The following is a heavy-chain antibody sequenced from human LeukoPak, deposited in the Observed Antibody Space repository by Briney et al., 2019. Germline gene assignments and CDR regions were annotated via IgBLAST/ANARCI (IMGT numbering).Heavy chain of an antibody. V-gene: IGHV3-30*02. CDR3: AKDRHGDYASDY. J-gene: IGHJ4*02. CDR1: GFIFGSYG. Sequence: GGSLRLSCAASGFIFGSYGMHWVRQAPDKGLEWVTFTPYHGVSRYYAESVKGRFTISRDNSKNTLYLQMNSLKIEDTAVYHCAKDRHGDYASDYWGQGTLVIVSS. CDR2: TPYHGVSR. D-gene: IGHD4-17*01.